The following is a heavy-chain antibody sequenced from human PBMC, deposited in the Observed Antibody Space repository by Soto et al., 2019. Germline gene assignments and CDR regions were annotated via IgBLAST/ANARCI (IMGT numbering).Heavy chain of an antibody. CDR1: GFTFSSSA. CDR2: VSGSGGTT. CDR3: ASCTVDTIVTSGWCHYLDP. J-gene: IGHJ5*02. Sequence: EVQLLDSGGGLVQPGGSLRLSCAASGFTFSSSAMSWVRQAPGKGLEWVSAVSGSGGTTYYADSVRGRFTISRDNSKNTLYHQMNSLRAEETAIYFWASCTVDTIVTSGWCHYLDPWGQGTLVTVSS. V-gene: IGHV3-23*01. D-gene: IGHD6-19*01.